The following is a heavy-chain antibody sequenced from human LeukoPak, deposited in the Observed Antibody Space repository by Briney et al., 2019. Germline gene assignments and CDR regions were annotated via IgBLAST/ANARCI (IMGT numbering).Heavy chain of an antibody. CDR3: ARGFYYYDSSGYVSYFQH. D-gene: IGHD3-22*01. J-gene: IGHJ1*01. CDR1: GYSFTSYW. V-gene: IGHV5-51*01. Sequence: GESLQISCQGSGYSFTSYWIGWVRPMRGKGLEWMGIIYPGDSDTRYSPSFQGQVTISADKSISTAYLQWSSLKASDTAMYYCARGFYYYDSSGYVSYFQHWGQGTLVTVSS. CDR2: IYPGDSDT.